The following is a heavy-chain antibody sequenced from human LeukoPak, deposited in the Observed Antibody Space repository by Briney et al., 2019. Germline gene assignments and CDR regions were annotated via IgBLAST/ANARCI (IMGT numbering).Heavy chain of an antibody. CDR2: ISSSGSTI. J-gene: IGHJ4*02. Sequence: GGSLRLSCAASGFTFSSYEMNWVRQAPEERLEWVSYISSSGSTIYYADSVKGRFTISRDNAKNSLYLQMNSLRAEDTAVYYCASLIGYFDYWGQGTLVTVSS. D-gene: IGHD3-16*01. CDR1: GFTFSSYE. CDR3: ASLIGYFDY. V-gene: IGHV3-48*03.